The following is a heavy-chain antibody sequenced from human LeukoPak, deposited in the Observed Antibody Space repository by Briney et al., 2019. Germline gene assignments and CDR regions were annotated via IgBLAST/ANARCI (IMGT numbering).Heavy chain of an antibody. Sequence: GRSLRLSCAASGFNFGSYAMHWVRQAPGKGPEWVAVISYDGSNKYYVDSVKGRFTISRDNAKKSLYLQMNNLRAEDTAVYYCARDGTYSSSSFDYWGQGTLVTVSS. D-gene: IGHD6-6*01. CDR1: GFNFGSYA. V-gene: IGHV3-30-3*01. CDR3: ARDGTYSSSSFDY. J-gene: IGHJ4*02. CDR2: ISYDGSNK.